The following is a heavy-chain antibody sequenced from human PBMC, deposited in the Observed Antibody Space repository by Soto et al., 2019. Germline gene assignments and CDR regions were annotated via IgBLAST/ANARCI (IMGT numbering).Heavy chain of an antibody. CDR1: GGSISSGGYY. CDR3: ARRSHTIFGVVIGNFDY. D-gene: IGHD3-3*01. CDR2: IYYSGST. J-gene: IGHJ4*02. Sequence: PSETLSLTCTVSGGSISSGGYYWSRIRQHPGKGLEWIGYIYYSGSTYYNPSLKSRVTISVDTSKNQFSLKLSSVTAADTAVYYCARRSHTIFGVVIGNFDYWGQGTLVTVSS. V-gene: IGHV4-31*03.